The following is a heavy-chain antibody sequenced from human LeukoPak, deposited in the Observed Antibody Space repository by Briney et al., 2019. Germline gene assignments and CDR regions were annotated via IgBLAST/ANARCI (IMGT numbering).Heavy chain of an antibody. CDR3: ARQEYGMDV. V-gene: IGHV3-74*01. J-gene: IGHJ6*02. Sequence: GGSLRLSCAASGFTFSSYWMNWVRQAPGKGLVWVSRIASDGSSTTYADSVKGRFTISRDNAKNTLYLQMNSLRAEDTAVYYCARQEYGMDVWGQGTTVTVSS. CDR1: GFTFSSYW. CDR2: IASDGSST.